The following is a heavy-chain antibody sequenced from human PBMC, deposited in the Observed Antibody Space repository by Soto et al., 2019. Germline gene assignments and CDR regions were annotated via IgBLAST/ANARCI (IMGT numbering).Heavy chain of an antibody. CDR1: GLTLSRYP. V-gene: IGHV3-23*01. Sequence: GGSLRLSCAASGLTLSRYPLSWVRQAPGKGLQWVSSISVDGVSTYYPDSVKGLFTISKDSSNNTLYLQMHSLRAEDTAVYYCAKAGIRGIHIDNWGQGPLVTVSS. J-gene: IGHJ4*02. CDR3: AKAGIRGIHIDN. CDR2: ISVDGVST.